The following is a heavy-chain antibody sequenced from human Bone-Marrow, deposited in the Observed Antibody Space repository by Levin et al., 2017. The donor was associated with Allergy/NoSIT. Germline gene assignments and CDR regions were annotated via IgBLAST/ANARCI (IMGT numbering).Heavy chain of an antibody. CDR1: GGTFSSYA. V-gene: IGHV1-69*01. D-gene: IGHD3-10*01. CDR3: ARDPITMVRGHYYYDGMDV. J-gene: IGHJ6*02. CDR2: IIPIFGTA. Sequence: KISCKASGGTFSSYAISWVRQAPGQGLEWMGGIIPIFGTANYAQKFQGRVTITADESTSTAYMELSSLRSEDTAVYYCARDPITMVRGHYYYDGMDVWGQGTTVTVSS.